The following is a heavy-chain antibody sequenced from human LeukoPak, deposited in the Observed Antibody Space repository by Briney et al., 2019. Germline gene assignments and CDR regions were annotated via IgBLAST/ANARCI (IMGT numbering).Heavy chain of an antibody. CDR2: IYYSGST. V-gene: IGHV4-39*07. D-gene: IGHD3-22*01. J-gene: IGHJ4*02. CDR1: GGSISSSSYD. CDR3: ARDRGDSSGYYLLPSAFDY. Sequence: ETLSLTCTVSGGSISSSSYDWGWLRQPAGRGREGIGSIYYSGSTYSNPSLKSRVTISVATSTNPFSLKLSSVTAADTAVYYCARDRGDSSGYYLLPSAFDYWGQGTLVTVSS.